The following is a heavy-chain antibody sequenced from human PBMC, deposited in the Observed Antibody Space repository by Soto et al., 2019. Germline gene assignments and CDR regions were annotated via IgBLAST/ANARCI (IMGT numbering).Heavy chain of an antibody. CDR2: IIPIFGTA. J-gene: IGHJ6*02. Sequence: SVKVSCKASGGTFSSYAISWVRQAPGQGLEWMGGIIPIFGTANYAQKFQGRVTITADESTSTAYMELSSLRSEDTAVYYCAEGRGITMVRGVIRNYYGMDVWGQGTTVTVSS. CDR1: GGTFSSYA. V-gene: IGHV1-69*13. CDR3: AEGRGITMVRGVIRNYYGMDV. D-gene: IGHD3-10*01.